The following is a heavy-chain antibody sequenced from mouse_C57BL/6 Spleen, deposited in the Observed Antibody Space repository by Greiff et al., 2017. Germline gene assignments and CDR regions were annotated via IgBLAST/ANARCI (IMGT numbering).Heavy chain of an antibody. CDR2: ISDGGSYT. Sequence: EVKLVESGGGLVKPGGSLKLSCAASGFTFSSYAMSWVRQTPEKRLEWVATISDGGSYTYYPDNVKGRFTISRDNAKNNLYLQMSHLKSEDTGMYYCARDVLDYWGQGTTLTVSS. V-gene: IGHV5-4*01. CDR1: GFTFSSYA. CDR3: ARDVLDY. J-gene: IGHJ2*01.